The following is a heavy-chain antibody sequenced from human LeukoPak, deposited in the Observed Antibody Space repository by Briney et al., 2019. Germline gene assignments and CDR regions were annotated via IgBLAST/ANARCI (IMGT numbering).Heavy chain of an antibody. CDR2: ISSSSSYI. CDR3: AIHSGSYFDY. V-gene: IGHV3-21*01. D-gene: IGHD1-26*01. Sequence: GGSLRLSCAASGFTFSSYSMNWVRQAPGKGLEWVSSISSSSSYIYYADSVKGRFTISRDNAKNSLYLQTNSLRAEDTAVYYCAIHSGSYFDYWGQGTLVTVSS. J-gene: IGHJ4*02. CDR1: GFTFSSYS.